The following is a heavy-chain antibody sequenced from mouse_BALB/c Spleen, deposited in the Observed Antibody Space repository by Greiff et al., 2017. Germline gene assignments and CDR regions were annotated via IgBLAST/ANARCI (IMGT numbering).Heavy chain of an antibody. CDR3: ARDGDSSGRYAMDY. CDR1: GFSLTGYG. V-gene: IGHV2-6-7*01. Sequence: QVQLKESGPGLVAPSQSLSITCTVSGFSLTGYGVNWVRQPPGKGLEWLGMIWGDGSTDDNSALKSRLSISKDNSKSQVFLKMNSLQTDDTARYYCARDGDSSGRYAMDYWGQGTSVTVSS. J-gene: IGHJ4*01. D-gene: IGHD3-2*01. CDR2: IWGDGST.